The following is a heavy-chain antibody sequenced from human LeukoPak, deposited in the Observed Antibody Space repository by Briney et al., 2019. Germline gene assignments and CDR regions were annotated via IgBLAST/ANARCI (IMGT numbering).Heavy chain of an antibody. J-gene: IGHJ4*02. CDR1: GYTYPGYY. CDR3: AREHSSSSGKVFDD. Sequence: ASVKVSCKASGYTYPGYYMHWVRQAPGQGLEWMGWINPNSGGTNYAQKFQGRVTMTRDTSISTAYMELSRLRSDDTAVYYCAREHSSSSGKVFDDWGQGTLVTVSS. V-gene: IGHV1-2*02. D-gene: IGHD6-6*01. CDR2: INPNSGGT.